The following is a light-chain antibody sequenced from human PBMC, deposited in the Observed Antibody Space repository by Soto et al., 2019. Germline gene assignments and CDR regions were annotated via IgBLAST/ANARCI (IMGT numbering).Light chain of an antibody. CDR2: DAS. J-gene: IGKJ1*01. Sequence: DIQMTQSPSTLSASVGDRVTITCRASQSISSWLAWYQQKPGKAPKLLIYDASSLESGVPSRFSGSGSGTEFTLTISSLQPDDFATYYCQQYNSYLGSTFGQGTKVDIK. CDR3: QQYNSYLGST. V-gene: IGKV1-5*01. CDR1: QSISSW.